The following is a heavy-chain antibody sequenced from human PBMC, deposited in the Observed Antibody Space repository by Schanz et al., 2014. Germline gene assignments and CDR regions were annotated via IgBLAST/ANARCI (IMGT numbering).Heavy chain of an antibody. D-gene: IGHD4-17*01. J-gene: IGHJ3*02. CDR1: GFTFSSYA. Sequence: VQLVQSGGGLVQPGGSLRLSCAASGFTFSSYALHWVRQAPGKGLEWVAFVPFDGSQKFYADSVKGRFTISRDNSKNTVYLQMNTLRAEDTAVYYCARKMKLGVYGGKGHDSLDIWGQGTMVTVSS. CDR3: ARKMKLGVYGGKGHDSLDI. V-gene: IGHV3-30*04. CDR2: VPFDGSQK.